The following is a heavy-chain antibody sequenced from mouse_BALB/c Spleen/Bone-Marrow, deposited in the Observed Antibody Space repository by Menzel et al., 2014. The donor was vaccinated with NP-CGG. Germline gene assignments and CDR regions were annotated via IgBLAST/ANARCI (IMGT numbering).Heavy chain of an antibody. CDR2: ISGSGSST. V-gene: IGHV5-6-3*01. D-gene: IGHD3-3*01. CDR3: ARGRDWFDY. J-gene: IGHJ2*01. CDR1: GFTFXGYG. Sequence: EVKVVESGGGLVQPGGSLKLSCAASGFTFXGYGMSWVRQTPDKGLELVATISGSGSSTYYPDSVKGRFTISRDNARNTLYLQMSSLKSEDTAMYYCARGRDWFDYWGQGTTLTVSS.